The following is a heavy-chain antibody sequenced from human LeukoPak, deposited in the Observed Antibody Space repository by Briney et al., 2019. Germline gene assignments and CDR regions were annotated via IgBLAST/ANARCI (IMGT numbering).Heavy chain of an antibody. Sequence: TGGSLRLSCGVPGFTFSNYWMTWVRQAPGKGLEWVSAISGSGGSTYYADSVKGRFTISRDNSKNTLYLQMNSLRAEDTAVYYCAKDLGHYYDSSGYDPFGYWGQGTLVTVSS. D-gene: IGHD3-22*01. CDR2: ISGSGGST. CDR3: AKDLGHYYDSSGYDPFGY. CDR1: GFTFSNYW. V-gene: IGHV3-23*01. J-gene: IGHJ4*02.